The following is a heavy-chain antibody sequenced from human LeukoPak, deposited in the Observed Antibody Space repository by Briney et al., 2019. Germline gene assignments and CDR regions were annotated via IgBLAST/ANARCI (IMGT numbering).Heavy chain of an antibody. CDR2: ISYDGSNK. CDR1: GFTFSSYG. Sequence: PGRSLRLSCAASGFTFSSYGMHWVRQAPGKGLEWVAVISYDGSNKYYADSVKGRFTISRENSKNTLYLQMNSLRAEDTAVYYCARGGYCSSTSCYAIGAFDIWGQGTMVTVSS. D-gene: IGHD2-2*01. J-gene: IGHJ3*02. V-gene: IGHV3-30*03. CDR3: ARGGYCSSTSCYAIGAFDI.